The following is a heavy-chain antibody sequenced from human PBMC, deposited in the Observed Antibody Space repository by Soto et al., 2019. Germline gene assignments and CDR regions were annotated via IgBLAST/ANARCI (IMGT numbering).Heavy chain of an antibody. CDR1: GFIFDNHG. J-gene: IGHJ5*02. CDR2: IWFDGSQK. V-gene: IGHV3-33*01. D-gene: IGHD4-17*01. Sequence: QVQLVESGGRVVQPGRSLRLSCTASGFIFDNHGMHWVRQAPGKGLEWVAVIWFDGSQKYYTDSVKGGFTISRDDSKSTLYLQMNDVTGDDTAMYFCVRVGTVAFDAWGQGTMVTVSS. CDR3: VRVGTVAFDA.